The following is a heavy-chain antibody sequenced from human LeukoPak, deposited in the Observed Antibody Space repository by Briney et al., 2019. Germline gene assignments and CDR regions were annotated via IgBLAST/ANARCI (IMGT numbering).Heavy chain of an antibody. D-gene: IGHD3-16*01. V-gene: IGHV5-51*01. J-gene: IGHJ3*02. CDR3: ARRGGLNDAFDI. CDR1: GYSFTSYW. CDR2: IYPGDSDA. Sequence: GESLKISCKASGYSFTSYWIAWVRQMPGKGLEWMGIIYPGDSDARDSPSFQGRVTISADKSIRTAYLQWSSLKASDTAMYYCARRGGLNDAFDIWGQGTMVIVSS.